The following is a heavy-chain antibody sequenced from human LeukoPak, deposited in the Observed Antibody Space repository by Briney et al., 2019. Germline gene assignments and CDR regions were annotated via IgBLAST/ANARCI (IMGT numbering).Heavy chain of an antibody. CDR1: GYTFTSYD. Sequence: ASVKVSCKASGYTFTSYDINWVRQATGQGLEWMGWMNPNSGNTGYAQKFQGRVTMTRNTSISTAYMELSSLRSEDTAVYYCARGLPGYYDYVWGSYRYNWFDPWGQGTLVTVSS. J-gene: IGHJ5*02. D-gene: IGHD3-16*02. CDR3: ARGLPGYYDYVWGSYRYNWFDP. CDR2: MNPNSGNT. V-gene: IGHV1-8*01.